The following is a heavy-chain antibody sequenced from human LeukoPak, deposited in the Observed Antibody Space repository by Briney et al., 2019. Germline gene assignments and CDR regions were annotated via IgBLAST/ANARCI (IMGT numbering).Heavy chain of an antibody. CDR1: GDSISSGNFY. CDR3: AKWERPNRVFL. V-gene: IGHV4-61*02. J-gene: IGHJ4*02. Sequence: SETLSLTCTVSGDSISSGNFYWSWIRQPAGKGLEWIGRIYTGGNTNYNPSLQSRVAISMDTSKNQFSLNLNSVTAADTAVYYCAKWERPNRVFLWGQGTLVAVSS. CDR2: IYTGGNT. D-gene: IGHD1-26*01.